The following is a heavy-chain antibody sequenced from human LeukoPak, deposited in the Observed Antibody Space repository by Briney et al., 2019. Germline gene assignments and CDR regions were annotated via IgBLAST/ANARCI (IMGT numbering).Heavy chain of an antibody. CDR3: AREVTVHHPAFGD. CDR1: GGSFSGYS. CDR2: IAPVFGRA. D-gene: IGHD3-10*01. Sequence: SMKVSCKASGGSFSGYSISWVRQAPGQGLEWMGDIAPVFGRANYAQKFQGRVTITADESTATAYMEVTSLRSDDTAIYYCAREVTVHHPAFGDWGQGTLVTVSS. J-gene: IGHJ4*02. V-gene: IGHV1-69*01.